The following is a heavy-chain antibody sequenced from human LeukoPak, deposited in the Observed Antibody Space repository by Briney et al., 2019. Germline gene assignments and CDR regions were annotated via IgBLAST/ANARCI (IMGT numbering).Heavy chain of an antibody. CDR1: GFTFSSYW. CDR2: IKQDGSEE. V-gene: IGHV3-7*01. J-gene: IGHJ4*02. CDR3: ARDPEYCSSTSCYLDY. D-gene: IGHD2-2*01. Sequence: GGSLRLSCAATGFTFSSYWMSWVRQAPGKGLEWVANIKQDGSEEYYVDSVKGRFTISRDNAKNSLYLQMNSLRAEDTAVYYCARDPEYCSSTSCYLDYWGQGTLVTVSS.